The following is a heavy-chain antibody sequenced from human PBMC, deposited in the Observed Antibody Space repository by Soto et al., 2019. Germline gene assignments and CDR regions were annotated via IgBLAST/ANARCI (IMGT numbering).Heavy chain of an antibody. D-gene: IGHD3-9*01. CDR2: INHSGST. V-gene: IGHV4-34*01. J-gene: IGHJ4*02. CDR3: ARGPFSTYYDILTGYYPPPFDY. CDR1: DGSFSGYY. Sequence: SENLSLTSAVXDGSFSGYYWSCIRHPQRNGLEWIGEINHSGSTNYNPSLRSRVTISVDTSKNQFSLKLSSVTAADTAVYYCARGPFSTYYDILTGYYPPPFDYWGQGTLVTVSS.